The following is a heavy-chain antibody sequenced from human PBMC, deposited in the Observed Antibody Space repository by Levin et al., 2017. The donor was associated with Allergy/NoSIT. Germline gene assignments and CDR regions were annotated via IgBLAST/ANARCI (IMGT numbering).Heavy chain of an antibody. J-gene: IGHJ4*02. D-gene: IGHD5-24*01. Sequence: SETLSLTCSVSGGSITNYYWSWIRQSPGKGLEWIGYIYHGGSTNYNPSLKSRLTISLDTSKNQFSLRLTSVTPADTAVYYCTRDDRDGYDFWGQGILVTIAS. CDR2: IYHGGST. CDR3: TRDDRDGYDF. V-gene: IGHV4-59*01. CDR1: GGSITNYY.